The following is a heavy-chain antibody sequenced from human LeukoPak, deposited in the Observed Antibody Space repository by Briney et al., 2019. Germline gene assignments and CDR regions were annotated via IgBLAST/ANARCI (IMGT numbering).Heavy chain of an antibody. CDR2: ISAYNGNT. J-gene: IGHJ4*02. V-gene: IGHV1-18*01. CDR3: ARGYYYDSSVPGLFDY. CDR1: GYTFTSYG. D-gene: IGHD3-22*01. Sequence: GASVKVSCKASGYTFTSYGISWVRQAPGQGLEWMGWISAYNGNTNYAQKLQGRVTMTTDTSTSTAYMELRSLRSDDTAVYYCARGYYYDSSVPGLFDYWGQGTLVTVSS.